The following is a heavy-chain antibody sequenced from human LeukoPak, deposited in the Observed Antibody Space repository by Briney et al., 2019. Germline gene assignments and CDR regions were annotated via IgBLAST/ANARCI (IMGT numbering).Heavy chain of an antibody. CDR1: GFTFSSYS. J-gene: IGHJ4*02. D-gene: IGHD5-12*01. CDR2: ISSSSTI. CDR3: ARGQKDIVPTIHDY. V-gene: IGHV3-48*02. Sequence: GGSLRLSCAASGFTFSSYSMNWVRQAPGKGLEWVSYISSSSTIYYADSVKGRFTISRDNAKNSLYLQMNSLRDEDTAVYYCARGQKDIVPTIHDYWGQGTLVTVSS.